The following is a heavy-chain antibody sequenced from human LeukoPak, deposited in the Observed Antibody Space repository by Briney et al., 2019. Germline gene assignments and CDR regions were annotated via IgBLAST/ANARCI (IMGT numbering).Heavy chain of an antibody. Sequence: ASVKVSCKASGYTFTGYYMHWVRQAPGQGLEWMGWINPNSGGTNHAQKFQGRVTMTRDTSISTAYMELSRLRSDDTAVYYCARDGGGYCSSTSCYSNDAFDIWGQGTMVTVSS. CDR3: ARDGGGYCSSTSCYSNDAFDI. J-gene: IGHJ3*02. V-gene: IGHV1-2*02. CDR1: GYTFTGYY. CDR2: INPNSGGT. D-gene: IGHD2-2*01.